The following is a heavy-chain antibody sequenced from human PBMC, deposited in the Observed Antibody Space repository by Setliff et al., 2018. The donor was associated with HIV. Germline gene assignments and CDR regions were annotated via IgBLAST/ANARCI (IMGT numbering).Heavy chain of an antibody. CDR3: ARGGVRGYSYGEAFDI. Sequence: SVKVSCKSSGGSFNTYAINWVRQAPGQGLEWMGGIISIFDKANYAQKFHGRLTITADDSTRTVYMELNSLGSGDAAVYYCARGGVRGYSYGEAFDIWGQGTLVTVSS. J-gene: IGHJ3*02. D-gene: IGHD5-18*01. CDR1: GGSFNTYA. V-gene: IGHV1-69*13. CDR2: IISIFDKA.